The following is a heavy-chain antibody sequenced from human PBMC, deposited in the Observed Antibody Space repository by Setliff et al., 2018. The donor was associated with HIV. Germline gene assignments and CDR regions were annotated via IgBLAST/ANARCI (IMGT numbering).Heavy chain of an antibody. J-gene: IGHJ4*01. D-gene: IGHD1-26*01. CDR1: GGSFTDYY. V-gene: IGHV4-34*01. CDR3: ASHLPPYSGNFDY. Sequence: SETLSLTCAVFGGSFTDYYWIWIRQPPGKGLEWIGTIYYSGNTYYNPSLKSRVTISVDTSKNQISLKLSSVTAADTAVYYCASHLPPYSGNFDYWGHGTLVTVSS. CDR2: IYYSGNT.